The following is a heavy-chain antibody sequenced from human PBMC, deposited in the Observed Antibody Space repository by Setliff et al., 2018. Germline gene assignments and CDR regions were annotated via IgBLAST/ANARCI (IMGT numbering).Heavy chain of an antibody. CDR1: GGSISSYY. CDR2: IYTSGST. D-gene: IGHD3-22*01. Sequence: PSETLSPTCTVSGGSISSYYWGWIRQPAGKGLEWIGRIYTSGSTNYNPSLKSRVTMSVGTSKNQFSLKLSSVTAADTAVYYCARDYYDSSGYYLLAFDIWGQGTMVTVSS. CDR3: ARDYYDSSGYYLLAFDI. V-gene: IGHV4-4*07. J-gene: IGHJ3*02.